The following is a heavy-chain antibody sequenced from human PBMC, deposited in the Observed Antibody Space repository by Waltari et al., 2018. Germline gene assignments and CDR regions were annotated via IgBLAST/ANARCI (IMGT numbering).Heavy chain of an antibody. CDR2: INPNSGGT. CDR3: ARMRHSSSWTPIDY. CDR1: GYTYTGYH. D-gene: IGHD6-13*01. J-gene: IGHJ4*02. Sequence: QVQLVQSGAEVKKPGASVKVSCKASGYTYTGYHMHWVPQAPGQGLEWRGWINPNSGGTNYAQKFQGRVTMTRDTSISTAYMELSRLRSDDTAVYYCARMRHSSSWTPIDYWGQGTLVTVSS. V-gene: IGHV1-2*02.